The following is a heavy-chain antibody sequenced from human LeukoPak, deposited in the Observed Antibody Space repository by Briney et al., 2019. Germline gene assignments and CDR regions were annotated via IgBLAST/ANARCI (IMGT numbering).Heavy chain of an antibody. J-gene: IGHJ4*02. CDR2: IYAGGNS. D-gene: IGHD3-22*01. CDR1: GFIVSHKY. V-gene: IGHV3-66*01. CDR3: ARGQIDLLRNYFDS. Sequence: GGSLRLSCAASGFIVSHKYMAWVRQAPGKGLEWLSIIYAGGNSVSADSVKGRFIVSRDNSRNTVHLQMNSLRDDDTAVYYCARGQIDLLRNYFDSWGPGTLVAVSS.